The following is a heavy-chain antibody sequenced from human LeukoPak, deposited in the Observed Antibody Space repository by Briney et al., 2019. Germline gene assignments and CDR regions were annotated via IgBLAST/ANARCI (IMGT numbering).Heavy chain of an antibody. CDR2: IYSGGST. CDR3: ARDRHRGNFDY. Sequence: PGGSLRLSCAASGFTVSSNYMSWVRQAPGKGLEWVSVIYSGGSTYYVDSVKGRFTISRDNSKNTLYLQMNSLRAEDTAVYYCARDRHRGNFDYWGQGTLVTVSS. D-gene: IGHD3-16*02. J-gene: IGHJ4*02. V-gene: IGHV3-66*02. CDR1: GFTVSSNY.